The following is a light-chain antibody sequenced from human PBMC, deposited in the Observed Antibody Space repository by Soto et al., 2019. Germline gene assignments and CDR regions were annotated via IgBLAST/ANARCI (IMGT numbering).Light chain of an antibody. V-gene: IGLV9-49*01. CDR2: VGTGGIVG. J-gene: IGLJ3*02. Sequence: QLVLTQPPSASASLGASVTLTCTLSSGYSNYKVDWYQQRPVKGPRFVMRVGTGGIVGSKGDGIPDRFSVLGSGLNRYLAIENIQEEDEGDYDCGADHGSGSNFVWVFGGGTKLTVL. CDR3: GADHGSGSNFVWV. CDR1: SGYSNYK.